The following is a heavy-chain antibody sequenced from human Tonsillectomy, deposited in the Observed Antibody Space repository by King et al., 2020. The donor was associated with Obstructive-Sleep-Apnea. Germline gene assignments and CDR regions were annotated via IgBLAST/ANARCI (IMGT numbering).Heavy chain of an antibody. D-gene: IGHD3-10*01. Sequence: QLQESGPGLVKPSQTLSLTCTVSVGSISSGGYYCSWIRQHPAKSLEWIGYIYYSVSTYYTRARNIRVTISVDTSKNQFSLKLSSVTAADTAVYYCARVPLGDYGSGSPPPYYFDYWGQGTLVTVSS. CDR2: IYYSVST. J-gene: IGHJ4*02. CDR1: VGSISSGGYY. V-gene: IGHV4-31*03. CDR3: ARVPLGDYGSGSPPPYYFDY.